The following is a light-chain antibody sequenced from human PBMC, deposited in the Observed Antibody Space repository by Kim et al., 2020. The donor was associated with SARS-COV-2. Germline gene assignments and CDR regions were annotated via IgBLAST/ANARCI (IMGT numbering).Light chain of an antibody. J-gene: IGLJ3*02. CDR3: QSADSSDTFWV. CDR1: ALPKQY. Sequence: PGQTARSTCSGGALPKQYAYWFQEKPGQAPGLVIYKDTERPSGIPERFSGSTSGTTVTLTISGVQAEDEADYYCQSADSSDTFWVFGGGTQLTVL. V-gene: IGLV3-25*03. CDR2: KDT.